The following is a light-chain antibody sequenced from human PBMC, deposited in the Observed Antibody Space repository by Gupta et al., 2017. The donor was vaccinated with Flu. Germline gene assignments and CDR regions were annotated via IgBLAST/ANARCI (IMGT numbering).Light chain of an antibody. CDR1: QDISNY. V-gene: IGKV1-33*01. CDR3: QQHDNLPRFT. J-gene: IGKJ5*01. CDR2: DAA. Sequence: SSLSVSVGDRDTITCQASQDISNYLIWYEQKQAKAPKILIYDAANRETGVLSRCSRGGGGRDVTFTTSSRQQEDIAAYYYQQHDNLPRFTFGQGTXLEIK.